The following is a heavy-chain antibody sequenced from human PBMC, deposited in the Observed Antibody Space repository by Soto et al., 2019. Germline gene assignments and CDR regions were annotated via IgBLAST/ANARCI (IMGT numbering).Heavy chain of an antibody. Sequence: CGCMRLSCAACGFTFSSYAMSWVRQAPGKGLGWVSAISGSGGSTYYADSVKGRFTISRDNSKNTLYLQMNSLRAEDTAVYYCAKSGGYYDYYLDYPGQGTLATVSS. CDR3: AKSGGYYDYYLDY. CDR2: ISGSGGST. J-gene: IGHJ4*02. CDR1: GFTFSSYA. D-gene: IGHD3-22*01. V-gene: IGHV3-23*01.